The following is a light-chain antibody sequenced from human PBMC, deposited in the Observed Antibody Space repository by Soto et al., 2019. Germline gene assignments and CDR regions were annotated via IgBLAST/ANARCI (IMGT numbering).Light chain of an antibody. CDR3: QQSYSTPHT. Sequence: DIQMTQSPSSLSASVEDRVIITRRASQNIIFYLNWYQQKPGKAPKLLIYAASNLQSGVPSRFSGIGSGTDFTITLSSLQPEDFATYYCQQSYSTPHTFGQGTKVDMK. CDR1: QNIIFY. CDR2: AAS. J-gene: IGKJ1*01. V-gene: IGKV1-39*01.